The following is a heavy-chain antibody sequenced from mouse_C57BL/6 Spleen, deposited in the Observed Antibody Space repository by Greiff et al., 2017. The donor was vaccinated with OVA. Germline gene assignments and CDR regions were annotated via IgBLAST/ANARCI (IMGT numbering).Heavy chain of an antibody. J-gene: IGHJ2*01. Sequence: QVHVKQPGAELVMPGASVKLSCKASGYTFTSYWMHWVKQRPGQGLEWIGEIDPSDSYTNYNQKFKGKSTLTVDKSSSTAYMQLSSLTSEDSAVYYCAVITTVVGDYWGQGTTLTVSS. CDR2: IDPSDSYT. CDR3: AVITTVVGDY. D-gene: IGHD1-1*01. CDR1: GYTFTSYW. V-gene: IGHV1-69*01.